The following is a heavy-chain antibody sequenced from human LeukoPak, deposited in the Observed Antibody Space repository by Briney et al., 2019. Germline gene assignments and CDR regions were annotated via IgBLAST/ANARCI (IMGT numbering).Heavy chain of an antibody. Sequence: SGGSLRLSCAASGFTFSNYAMSWVRQAPGKGLEWVSAITGDGSSTYYADSVKGRFTISRDNSKNTLYLQMNSLRAEDTALYYCAKWGDYDVLTGYYDSDYWGQGTLVTVSS. D-gene: IGHD3-9*01. CDR3: AKWGDYDVLTGYYDSDY. J-gene: IGHJ4*02. CDR2: ITGDGSST. V-gene: IGHV3-23*01. CDR1: GFTFSNYA.